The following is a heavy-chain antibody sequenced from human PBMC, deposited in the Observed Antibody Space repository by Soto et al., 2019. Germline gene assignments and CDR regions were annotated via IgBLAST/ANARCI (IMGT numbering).Heavy chain of an antibody. V-gene: IGHV3-74*01. Sequence: EVQLVESGGGLVQPGGSLRLSCAASGFSSSSYWMHWVRQAPGKGLVWVSRINSGDGSITGYADSVKGRFTVSRDNAKKTLYLQLNSLGVEDTAVYYCARGPRLGFYGMDVWGQGTTVTVSS. CDR3: ARGPRLGFYGMDV. D-gene: IGHD3-16*01. J-gene: IGHJ6*02. CDR1: GFSSSSYW. CDR2: INSGDGSIT.